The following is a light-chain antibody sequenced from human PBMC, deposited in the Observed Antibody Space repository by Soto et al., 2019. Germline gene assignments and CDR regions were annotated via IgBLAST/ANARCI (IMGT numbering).Light chain of an antibody. V-gene: IGKV3-15*01. Sequence: EIVMTQSPATLFVSPGERATLSCRASQSVSSNLAWYQQKPGQAPRLLIYGASTRATGIPARFSGSGSGTEFTLTISSLQSEDFEVYYYQQYNNWPGTFGQGTKVEIK. CDR2: GAS. CDR3: QQYNNWPGT. CDR1: QSVSSN. J-gene: IGKJ1*01.